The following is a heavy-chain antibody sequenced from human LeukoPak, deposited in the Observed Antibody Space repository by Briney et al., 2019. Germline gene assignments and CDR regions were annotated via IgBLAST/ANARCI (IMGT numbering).Heavy chain of an antibody. Sequence: GASVTVSFMASGGTFSNYAISWVRQAPGQGLEWMGRIIPIFGIANYAQKFQGRVTITADKSTRTAYMELSSLRSEDTAVYYWAGLPLTVGVPLNGEYFQPRGPGNLGTVSS. D-gene: IGHD1-26*01. CDR2: IIPIFGIA. CDR1: GGTFSNYA. CDR3: AGLPLTVGVPLNGEYFQP. J-gene: IGHJ1*01. V-gene: IGHV1-69*10.